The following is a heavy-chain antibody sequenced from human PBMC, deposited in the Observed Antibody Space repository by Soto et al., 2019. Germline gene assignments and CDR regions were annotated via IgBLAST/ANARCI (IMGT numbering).Heavy chain of an antibody. CDR3: AKVRGSLVVPAAISHY. Sequence: GGSLRLSCAASGFTFSSYAMSWVRQAPGKGLEWVSAISGSGGSTYYADSVKGRFTISRDNSKNTLYLQMNSLRAEDTAVYYCAKVRGSLVVPAAISHYWGQGTLVTVSS. CDR1: GFTFSSYA. D-gene: IGHD2-2*01. J-gene: IGHJ4*02. V-gene: IGHV3-23*01. CDR2: ISGSGGST.